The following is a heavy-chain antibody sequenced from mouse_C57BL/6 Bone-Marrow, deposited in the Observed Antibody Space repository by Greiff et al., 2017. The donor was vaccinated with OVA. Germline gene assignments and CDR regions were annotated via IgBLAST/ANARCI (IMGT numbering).Heavy chain of an antibody. V-gene: IGHV5-9*01. CDR1: GFTFSSYT. CDR2: ISGGGGNT. D-gene: IGHD4-1*01. J-gene: IGHJ2*01. CDR3: ARHELVDY. Sequence: EVKLVESGGGLVKPGGSLKLSCAASGFTFSSYTMSWVRQTPEQRLEWVATISGGGGNTYYPDSVKGRFTISRDNAKNTLYLQMSSLRSEDTALYYCARHELVDYWGQGTTLTVSS.